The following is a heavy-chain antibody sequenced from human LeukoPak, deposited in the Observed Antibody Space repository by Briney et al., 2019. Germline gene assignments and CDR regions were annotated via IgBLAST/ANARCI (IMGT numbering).Heavy chain of an antibody. Sequence: GGSLRLSCAASGFTFSIYGIHWVRQAPGKGLEWVAVISYDGSNQYYADSVKGRFTISRDNPKNTLYLQMNSLRAEDTAVYYCVKDILVQTIFPSFDYWGQGTLVTVSS. CDR3: VKDILVQTIFPSFDY. CDR1: GFTFSIYG. V-gene: IGHV3-30*18. CDR2: ISYDGSNQ. D-gene: IGHD3-3*01. J-gene: IGHJ4*02.